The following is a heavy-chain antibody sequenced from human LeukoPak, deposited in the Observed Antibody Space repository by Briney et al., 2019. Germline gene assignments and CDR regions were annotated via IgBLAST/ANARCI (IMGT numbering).Heavy chain of an antibody. D-gene: IGHD4-17*01. J-gene: IGHJ2*01. CDR3: AKDLGEDRYFDL. CDR2: ISGSGGST. Sequence: PGGSLRLSCAASGFTFSSYAMSWARQAPGEGLEWVSAISGSGGSTYYADSVKGRFTISRDNSKNTLYLQMNSLRAEDTAVYYCAKDLGEDRYFDLWGRGTLVTVSS. CDR1: GFTFSSYA. V-gene: IGHV3-23*01.